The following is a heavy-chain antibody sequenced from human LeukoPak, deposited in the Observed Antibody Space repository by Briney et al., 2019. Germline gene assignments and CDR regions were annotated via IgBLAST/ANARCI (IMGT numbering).Heavy chain of an antibody. CDR3: AGHRPRNTVDF. CDR1: GGSISSYY. J-gene: IGHJ4*02. D-gene: IGHD2/OR15-2a*01. CDR2: ISDIGSI. Sequence: PSETLSLTCTVSGGSISSYYWSWIRQPPGKGLEWIAYISDIGSINYNPSLKSRVTISLDTSKNQFSLKLSSVTAADTAVYYCAGHRPRNTVDFWGQGTLVTVSS. V-gene: IGHV4-59*08.